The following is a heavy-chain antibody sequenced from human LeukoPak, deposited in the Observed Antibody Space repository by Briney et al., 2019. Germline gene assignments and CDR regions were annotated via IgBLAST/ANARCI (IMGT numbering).Heavy chain of an antibody. V-gene: IGHV4-39*01. CDR3: ATSFLGYCSSTSCYAFDP. D-gene: IGHD2-2*01. Sequence: SETLSLTCTVSGGSISSSSYYWGWIRQPPGKGLEWIGSIYYSGSTYYNPSLKSRVTMSVDTSKNQFSLKLSSVTAADTAVYYCATSFLGYCSSTSCYAFDPWGQGTLVTVSS. J-gene: IGHJ5*02. CDR1: GGSISSSSYY. CDR2: IYYSGST.